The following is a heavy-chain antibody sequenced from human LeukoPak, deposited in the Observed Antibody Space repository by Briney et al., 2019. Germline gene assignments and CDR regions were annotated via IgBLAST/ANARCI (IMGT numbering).Heavy chain of an antibody. V-gene: IGHV3-48*02. J-gene: IGHJ4*02. CDR2: ISRSSSTI. CDR3: ARDYYGSGSYVFDY. D-gene: IGHD3-10*01. Sequence: GGSLRLSCAASGFTFSSYGMNWVRQAPGKGLERVSYISRSSSTIHYADSVKGRFTISRDNAKNSVYLQMKSLRDEDTAVYYCARDYYGSGSYVFDYWGQGTLVTVSS. CDR1: GFTFSSYG.